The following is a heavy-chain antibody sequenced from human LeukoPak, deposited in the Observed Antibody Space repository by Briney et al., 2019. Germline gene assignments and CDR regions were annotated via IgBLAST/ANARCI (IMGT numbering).Heavy chain of an antibody. D-gene: IGHD5-12*01. CDR1: GGSISSGNW. V-gene: IGHV4-4*02. CDR2: IHHSGST. Sequence: PSGTLSLTCAVSGGSISSGNWWNWVRQPPGKGLEWIGQIHHSGSTNYNPSLKSRVTLSVDKSKNQFSLKLSSVTAADTAVYYCARVGATIFAFDIWGQGTLVTVP. CDR3: ARVGATIFAFDI. J-gene: IGHJ3*02.